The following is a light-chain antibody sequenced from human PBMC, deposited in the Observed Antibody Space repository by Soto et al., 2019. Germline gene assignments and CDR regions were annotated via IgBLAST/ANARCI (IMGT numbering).Light chain of an antibody. CDR3: QQYGSSPPYT. CDR1: RTFSSSY. V-gene: IGKV3-20*01. Sequence: EIVLTQSPGTLSLSPGERATLSCRASRTFSSSYLAWYQQKPGQPPRLLIYAAPQTAAVIPDRISGGRAGADFILTISSLEPDDFVVDYCQQYGSSPPYTFGQGSKLEIK. CDR2: AAP. J-gene: IGKJ2*01.